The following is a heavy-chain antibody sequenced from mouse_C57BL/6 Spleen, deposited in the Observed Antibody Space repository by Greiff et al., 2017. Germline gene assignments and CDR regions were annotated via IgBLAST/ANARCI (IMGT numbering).Heavy chain of an antibody. Sequence: SGPVLVKPGASVKMSCKASGYTFTDYYMNWVKQSHGKSLEWIGVINPYNGGTSYNQKFKGKATLTVDKSSSTAYMELNSLTSEDSAVYYCARAGGSSYLAWFAYWGQGTLVTVSA. CDR1: GYTFTDYY. J-gene: IGHJ3*01. D-gene: IGHD1-1*01. V-gene: IGHV1-19*01. CDR3: ARAGGSSYLAWFAY. CDR2: INPYNGGT.